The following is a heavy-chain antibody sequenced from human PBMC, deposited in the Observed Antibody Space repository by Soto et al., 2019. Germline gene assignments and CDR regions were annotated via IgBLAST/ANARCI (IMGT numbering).Heavy chain of an antibody. V-gene: IGHV4-61*01. Sequence: SETLSLTCTVSGGSVSSGNYFWSWIRQPPGKELEWIGYVYYSGGTNYNPSLKSRVTMSVDTSKNQFSLKLTSVTGADTAVYYCARDRVQWLGHNWFDPWGQGTLVTV. CDR3: ARDRVQWLGHNWFDP. CDR2: VYYSGGT. CDR1: GGSVSSGNYF. D-gene: IGHD6-19*01. J-gene: IGHJ5*02.